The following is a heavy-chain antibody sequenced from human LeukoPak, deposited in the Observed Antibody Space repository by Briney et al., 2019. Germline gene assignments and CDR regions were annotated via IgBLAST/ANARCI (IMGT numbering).Heavy chain of an antibody. J-gene: IGHJ4*02. CDR2: ISYDGSNK. Sequence: PGGSLRLSCAASGFTFSSYSMNWVRQAPGKGLEWVAVISYDGSNKYYADSVKGRFTISRDNSKNTLYLQMNSLRAEDTAVYYCASGNDYGDYVFDYWGQGTLVTVSS. V-gene: IGHV3-30*03. CDR3: ASGNDYGDYVFDY. D-gene: IGHD4-17*01. CDR1: GFTFSSYS.